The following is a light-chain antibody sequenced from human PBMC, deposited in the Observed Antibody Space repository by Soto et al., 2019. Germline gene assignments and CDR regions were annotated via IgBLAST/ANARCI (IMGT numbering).Light chain of an antibody. Sequence: VLTQSPGTLSLSPGERATISCRASQSISSSYLAWYQHKPGQAPRLLIYGASSRATGIPHRLSGSGSGTDFTLTISRLEPEDCGVHYCQQYGGSPPYTFGEGTRLEIK. CDR3: QQYGGSPPYT. CDR2: GAS. V-gene: IGKV3-20*01. J-gene: IGKJ2*01. CDR1: QSISSSY.